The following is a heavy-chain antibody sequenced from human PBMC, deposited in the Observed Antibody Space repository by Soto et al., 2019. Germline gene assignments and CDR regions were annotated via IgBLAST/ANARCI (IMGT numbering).Heavy chain of an antibody. CDR1: GYSFTTYW. Sequence: PGESLKISCKGSGYSFTTYWIGWVRQMPGKGLEWMGIIYPGDSDTGYSPSFQGQVTISADKSINTAYLQWSSLKASDTAMYYCASQSSWYSRADAFDIWGQGTMVTVSS. V-gene: IGHV5-51*01. J-gene: IGHJ3*02. CDR2: IYPGDSDT. CDR3: ASQSSWYSRADAFDI. D-gene: IGHD6-13*01.